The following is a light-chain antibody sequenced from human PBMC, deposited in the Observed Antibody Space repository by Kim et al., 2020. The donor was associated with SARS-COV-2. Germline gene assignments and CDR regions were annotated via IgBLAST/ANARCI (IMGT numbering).Light chain of an antibody. CDR2: DVT. CDR1: NGDISGYNY. Sequence: GQWFTTSCTGSNGDISGYNYVSWYQQHPGKAPKLIIYDVTKRPSGVSDRFSGSKSGNTASLIISGLQADDEADYYCSSYTSSKTWVFGGGTQLTVL. J-gene: IGLJ3*02. CDR3: SSYTSSKTWV. V-gene: IGLV2-14*03.